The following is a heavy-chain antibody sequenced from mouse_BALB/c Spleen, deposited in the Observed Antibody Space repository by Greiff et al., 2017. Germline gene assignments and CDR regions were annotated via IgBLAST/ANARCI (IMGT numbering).Heavy chain of an antibody. CDR2: INSNGGST. CDR1: GFTFSSYG. V-gene: IGHV5-6-3*01. CDR3: ARVGYGGSGWFAY. Sequence: DVHLVESGGGLVQPGGSLKLSCAASGFTFSSYGMSWVRQTPDKRLELVATINSNGGSTYYPDSVKGRFTISRDNAKNTLYLQMSSLKSEDTAMYYCARVGYGGSGWFAYWGQGTLVTVYA. J-gene: IGHJ3*01. D-gene: IGHD3-1*01.